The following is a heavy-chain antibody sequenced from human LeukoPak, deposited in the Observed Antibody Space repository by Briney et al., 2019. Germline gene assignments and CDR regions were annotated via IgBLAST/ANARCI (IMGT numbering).Heavy chain of an antibody. D-gene: IGHD2-15*01. Sequence: GASVKVSCKASGYILTNYGITWVRQAPGQGLEWMGWISAYNGNTNYAQKLQGRVTMTTDTSTSTAYMELRSLRSDDTAVYYCARDRDNYCSGGSCYSQVYYWGQGTLVTVSS. CDR1: GYILTNYG. CDR2: ISAYNGNT. J-gene: IGHJ4*02. CDR3: ARDRDNYCSGGSCYSQVYY. V-gene: IGHV1-18*01.